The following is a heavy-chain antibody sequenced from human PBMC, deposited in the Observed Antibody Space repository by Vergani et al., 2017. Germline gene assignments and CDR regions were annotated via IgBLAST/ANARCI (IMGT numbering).Heavy chain of an antibody. CDR1: GGSISSYY. CDR3: ARAGGSIAARVFDY. J-gene: IGHJ4*02. Sequence: QVQLQESGPGLVKPSQTLSLTCPVSGGSISSYYWSWNRQPPWTGLEWIGFIYYSGGTNYNPSLKSRITISVDTSKNQFYLKLSSVTAADTAVYYCARAGGSIAARVFDYWGQGTLVTVSS. V-gene: IGHV4-59*01. D-gene: IGHD6-6*01. CDR2: IYYSGGT.